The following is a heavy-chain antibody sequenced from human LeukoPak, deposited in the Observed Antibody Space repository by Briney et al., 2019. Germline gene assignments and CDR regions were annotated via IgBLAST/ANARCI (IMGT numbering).Heavy chain of an antibody. CDR1: GGSFSGYY. J-gene: IGHJ4*02. CDR2: INHSGST. CDR3: ARGDGGSWYYLDY. Sequence: PSETLSLTCAVYGGSFSGYYWRWIRQPPGKGLEWIGEINHSGSTNYNPSLKSRVTISVDTSKNQFSLKLSSVTAADTAVYYCARGDGGSWYYLDYWGQGTLVTVSS. D-gene: IGHD6-13*01. V-gene: IGHV4-34*01.